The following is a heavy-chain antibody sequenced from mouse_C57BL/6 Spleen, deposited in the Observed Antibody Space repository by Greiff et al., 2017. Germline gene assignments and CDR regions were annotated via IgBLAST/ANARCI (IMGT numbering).Heavy chain of an antibody. CDR2: ISSGSSTI. D-gene: IGHD2-4*01. V-gene: IGHV5-17*01. CDR3: ARWGLRPYFDY. CDR1: RFTFSDYG. J-gene: IGHJ2*01. Sequence: EVQLVESGGGLVKPGGSLKLSCAASRFTFSDYGMHWVRQAPEKGLEWVAYISSGSSTIYYADTVKGRFTISRDNAKNTLFLQMTSLRSEDTAMYYCARWGLRPYFDYWGQGTTLTVSS.